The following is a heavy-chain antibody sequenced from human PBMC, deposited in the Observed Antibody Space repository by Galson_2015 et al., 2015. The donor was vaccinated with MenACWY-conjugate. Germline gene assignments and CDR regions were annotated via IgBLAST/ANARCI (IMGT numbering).Heavy chain of an antibody. J-gene: IGHJ4*02. V-gene: IGHV3-74*01. CDR1: GFNVRTSW. CDR2: ISDYRSNT. D-gene: IGHD3-10*01. CDR3: VRDFGGPFDY. Sequence: SLRLSCAASGFNVRTSWMHWVRQAPGKGLVWVSRISDYRSNTDYAHSVRGRFTISRDNAKNTLYLQMNSLRAEDTAVYYCVRDFGGPFDYWGQGALVTVSS.